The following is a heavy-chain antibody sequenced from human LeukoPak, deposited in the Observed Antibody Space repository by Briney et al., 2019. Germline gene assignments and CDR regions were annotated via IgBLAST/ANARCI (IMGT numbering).Heavy chain of an antibody. D-gene: IGHD2-15*01. J-gene: IGHJ4*02. CDR2: IYYSGST. CDR1: GGSISSYY. Sequence: PSETLSLTCTVSGGSISSYYWSWIRQPPGKGLEWIGYIYYSGSTNYNPSLKSRVTISVDTSKNQFSLKLSSVTAADTAVYYCARDCSGGSCYTDWGQGTLVTVS. V-gene: IGHV4-59*01. CDR3: ARDCSGGSCYTD.